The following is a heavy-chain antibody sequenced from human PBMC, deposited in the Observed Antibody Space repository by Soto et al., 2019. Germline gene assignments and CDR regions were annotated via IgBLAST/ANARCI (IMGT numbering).Heavy chain of an antibody. D-gene: IGHD3-10*01. CDR3: ASLSSFRVDY. J-gene: IGHJ4*02. V-gene: IGHV3-48*01. CDR1: GFTFSSYS. Sequence: GGSLRLSCAASGFTFSSYSMNWVRQAPGKGLEWVSYISSSSSTIYYADSVKGRFTISRDNAKNSLYLQMNSLRAEDTAVYYCASLSSFRVDYWGQGALVTVS. CDR2: ISSSSSTI.